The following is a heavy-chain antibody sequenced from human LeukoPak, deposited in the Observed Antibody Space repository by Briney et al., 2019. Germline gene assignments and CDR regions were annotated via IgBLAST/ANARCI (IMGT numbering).Heavy chain of an antibody. D-gene: IGHD6-13*01. J-gene: IGHJ3*01. CDR2: IYWDDDK. V-gene: IGHV2-5*02. CDR1: GFSLTTSGVG. Sequence: SGPTLVNPTQPLTLTCSFSGFSLTTSGVGVGWIRQPPGKALEWLALIYWDDDKRYNPSLKSRLSITKDTSKNQVVLTMTNMDPVDTATYYCAHRINYRSSWLWGQGTMVTVSS. CDR3: AHRINYRSSWL.